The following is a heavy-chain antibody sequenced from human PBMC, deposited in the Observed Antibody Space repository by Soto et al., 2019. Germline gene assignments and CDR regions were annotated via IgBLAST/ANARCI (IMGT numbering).Heavy chain of an antibody. Sequence: PGGSLRLSCAASGFTFSTYAMNWARQAPGKGLEWVSGISGSGASTYYADSVKGRFTISRDNSKSMLYLQMNSLRAEDTAVYYCARFYYDSSGYLPSPYYYYYGMDVWGQGTTVTVSS. CDR3: ARFYYDSSGYLPSPYYYYYGMDV. J-gene: IGHJ6*02. V-gene: IGHV3-23*01. CDR2: ISGSGAST. CDR1: GFTFSTYA. D-gene: IGHD3-22*01.